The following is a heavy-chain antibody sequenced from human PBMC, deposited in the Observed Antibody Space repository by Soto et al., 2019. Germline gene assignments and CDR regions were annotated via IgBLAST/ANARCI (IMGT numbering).Heavy chain of an antibody. CDR2: IKQDGSEK. CDR3: AVRASGGWYSYYFDY. V-gene: IGHV3-7*01. CDR1: GFTFSSYW. Sequence: GGSLRLSCAASGFTFSSYWMSWVRQAPGKGLEWVANIKQDGSEKYYVDSVKGRFTISRDNAKNSLYLQMNSLRAEDTAVYYCAVRASGGWYSYYFDYWGQGTLVTVYS. J-gene: IGHJ4*02. D-gene: IGHD6-19*01.